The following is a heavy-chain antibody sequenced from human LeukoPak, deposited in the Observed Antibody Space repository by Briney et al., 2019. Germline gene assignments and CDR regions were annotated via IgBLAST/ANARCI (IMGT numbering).Heavy chain of an antibody. CDR2: IYYSGST. J-gene: IGHJ4*02. V-gene: IGHV4-59*08. Sequence: SETLSLTCTVSGGSISSYYWSWIRQPPGKGLEWIGYIYYSGSTNYNPSLKIRVTISVDTSKNQFSLKLSSVTAADTAVYYCARHKLPIWTVTLFDYWGQGTLVTVSS. CDR1: GGSISSYY. CDR3: ARHKLPIWTVTLFDY. D-gene: IGHD4-17*01.